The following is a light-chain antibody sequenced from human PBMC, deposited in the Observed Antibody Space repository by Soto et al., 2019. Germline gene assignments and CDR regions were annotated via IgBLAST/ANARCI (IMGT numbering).Light chain of an antibody. CDR3: CLYAVTFYV. CDR2: DVS. V-gene: IGLV2-11*01. Sequence: QSVLTQPRSVSGSPGQSVTISCTGTSSDVGTYDFVSWYQQHPGKPPRLMIFDVSERPSGVPDRFSGSKSGNTASLTISGLQAEDEADYYCCLYAVTFYVCGTGTKVTVL. J-gene: IGLJ1*01. CDR1: SSDVGTYDF.